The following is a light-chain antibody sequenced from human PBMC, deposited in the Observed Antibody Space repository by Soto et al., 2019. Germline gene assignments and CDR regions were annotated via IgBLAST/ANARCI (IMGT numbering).Light chain of an antibody. CDR1: QGITTY. Sequence: IPLTQSPSSLPASVGDRVTITCRASQGITTYLAWYQQKPGRAPKLLIYAASALQSGVPSRFSGSGSGTDFTLTISSLQPEDFATYYCLQINSYPYTFGQGTKLEIK. J-gene: IGKJ2*01. CDR3: LQINSYPYT. CDR2: AAS. V-gene: IGKV1-9*01.